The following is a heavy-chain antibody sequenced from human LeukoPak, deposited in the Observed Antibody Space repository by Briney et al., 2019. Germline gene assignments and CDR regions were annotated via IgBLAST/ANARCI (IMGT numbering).Heavy chain of an antibody. CDR1: GFTFSSYA. CDR2: ISGSGGST. Sequence: GGSLRLSCAASGFTFSSYATSWVRQAPGKGLEWVSAISGSGGSTYYADSVKGRFTISRDNSKNTLYLQMNSLRAEDTAVYYCAKYFQSLFRFGGGLQPWGQGTLVTVSS. J-gene: IGHJ5*02. CDR3: AKYFQSLFRFGGGLQP. V-gene: IGHV3-23*01. D-gene: IGHD3-10*01.